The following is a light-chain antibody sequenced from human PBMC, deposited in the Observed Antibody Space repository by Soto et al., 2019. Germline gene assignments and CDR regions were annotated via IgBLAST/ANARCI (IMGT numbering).Light chain of an antibody. CDR3: QQYGTSEII. Sequence: EILLTQSPSTLSLSPGASATLSCRASQSLTNSFIAWYQQKPGQAPRLLIYDTSSRATGIPDRFSGSGSGTDFTLTISRLEPEDFAVFLCQQYGTSEIIFGQGTRLEIK. CDR2: DTS. CDR1: QSLTNSF. J-gene: IGKJ5*01. V-gene: IGKV3-20*01.